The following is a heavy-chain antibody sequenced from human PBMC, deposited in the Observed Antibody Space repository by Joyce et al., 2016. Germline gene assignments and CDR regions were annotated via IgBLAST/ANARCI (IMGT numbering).Heavy chain of an antibody. CDR2: VHRRGTS. D-gene: IGHD6-19*01. J-gene: IGHJ4*02. CDR3: ARQAVTGPEIDF. Sequence: QLQLKESGPGLVKPSETLSLTCTVSGGSIDDSSSYWGWIRQSPGKVLEWIGTVHRRGTSYFSPSLKRRVTVSTELSKNQFSLMLTSVNAADTAIYYCARQAVTGPEIDFWGQGTLVTVS. CDR1: GGSIDDSSSY. V-gene: IGHV4-39*01.